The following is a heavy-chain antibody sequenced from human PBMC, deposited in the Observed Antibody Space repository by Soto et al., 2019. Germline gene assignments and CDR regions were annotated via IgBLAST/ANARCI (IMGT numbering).Heavy chain of an antibody. Sequence: GASVKVSCKASGGTFSSYAISWVRQAPGQGLEWMGGIIPIFGTANYAQKFQGRVTITADESTSTAYMELSSLRSEDTAVYYCARDWATYYYDSSGYYPLDVWGQGTTVTDS. V-gene: IGHV1-69*13. CDR2: IIPIFGTA. CDR1: GGTFSSYA. CDR3: ARDWATYYYDSSGYYPLDV. D-gene: IGHD3-22*01. J-gene: IGHJ6*02.